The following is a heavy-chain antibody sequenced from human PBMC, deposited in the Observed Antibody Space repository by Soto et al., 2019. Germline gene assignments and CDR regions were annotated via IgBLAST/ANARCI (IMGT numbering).Heavy chain of an antibody. V-gene: IGHV3-48*02. CDR2: ISPGGDRI. Sequence: EVQLVESGGGLVQPGGSLRLSCIVSRFIRDSYAMKCVREATGEGLEWVSYISPGGDRIYYAESLKGRITISRDNARNSLSLQMNILSDEDTAVYYCTKSADSAGWGVDFWGQGTLVTVSS. CDR3: TKSADSAGWGVDF. D-gene: IGHD6-19*01. CDR1: RFIRDSYA. J-gene: IGHJ4*02.